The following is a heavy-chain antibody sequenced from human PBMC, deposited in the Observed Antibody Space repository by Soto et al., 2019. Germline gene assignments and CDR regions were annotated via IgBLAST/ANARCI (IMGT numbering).Heavy chain of an antibody. CDR1: GFTFSDYY. V-gene: IGHV3-11*06. Sequence: QVQLVESGGGLVKPGGSLRLSCADSGFTFSDYYMSWCRQSPGKGLEWVSYISSSSSYTNYADSVKGRFTISRDNAKNSLYLQMNSLRAEDTAVYYCARETAYCGGDCYYFDYWGQGTLVTVSS. J-gene: IGHJ4*02. CDR3: ARETAYCGGDCYYFDY. D-gene: IGHD2-21*02. CDR2: ISSSSSYT.